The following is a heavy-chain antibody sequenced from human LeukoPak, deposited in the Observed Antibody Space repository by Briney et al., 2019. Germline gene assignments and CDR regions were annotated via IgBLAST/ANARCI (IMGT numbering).Heavy chain of an antibody. CDR1: GYSISSGYY. CDR2: IYHSGST. CDR3: ARRKIAAIARPGYFDY. V-gene: IGHV4-38-2*02. D-gene: IGHD6-13*01. Sequence: SETLSLTRTVSGYSISSGYYWGWIRQPPGKGLEWIGSIYHSGSTYYNPSLKSRVTISVDTSKNQFSLKLSSVTAADTAVYYCARRKIAAIARPGYFDYWGQGTLVTVSS. J-gene: IGHJ4*02.